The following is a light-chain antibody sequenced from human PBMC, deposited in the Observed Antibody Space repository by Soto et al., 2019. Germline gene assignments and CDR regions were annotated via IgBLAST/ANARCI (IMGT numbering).Light chain of an antibody. CDR1: QSVSSSY. CDR2: GAS. J-gene: IGKJ3*01. CDR3: QQYGSSSFT. V-gene: IGKV3-20*01. Sequence: EIVLTQSPGTLSLSPGERATLSCRVSQSVSSSYLAWYQQKPGQASRLLIYGASSRATGIPDRFSGSESGTDLTLTISRLEPEDFAVYYYQQYGSSSFTFGPGTKVDIK.